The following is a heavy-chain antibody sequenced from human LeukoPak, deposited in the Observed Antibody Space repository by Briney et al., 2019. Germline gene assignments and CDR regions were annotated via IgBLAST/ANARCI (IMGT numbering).Heavy chain of an antibody. Sequence: GGSLRLSCAASGFTFSRYDMHWVRQVTGKGLEWVSTIGIAGDTYYPGSVKGRFTISRENAKNLLYLQMNSLRAGDTAVYYCARAYCSGGSCYGLFDYWGQGTLVTVSS. CDR2: IGIAGDT. D-gene: IGHD2-15*01. J-gene: IGHJ4*02. V-gene: IGHV3-13*01. CDR3: ARAYCSGGSCYGLFDY. CDR1: GFTFSRYD.